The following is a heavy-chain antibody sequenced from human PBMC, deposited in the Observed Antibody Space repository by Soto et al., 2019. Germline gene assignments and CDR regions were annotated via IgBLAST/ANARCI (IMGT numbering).Heavy chain of an antibody. V-gene: IGHV3-7*01. D-gene: IGHD4-17*01. CDR2: TKRDASET. J-gene: IGHJ6*02. Sequence: GGSLRFSCEGTGFNFSSYWMHWVRQAPGKGLEWVANTKRDASETYYADSVKGRFTISRDNTKNSLYLQMNSLRVEDTAVYYCARPPVKGIHVWGQGTTVTVSS. CDR3: ARPPVKGIHV. CDR1: GFNFSSYW.